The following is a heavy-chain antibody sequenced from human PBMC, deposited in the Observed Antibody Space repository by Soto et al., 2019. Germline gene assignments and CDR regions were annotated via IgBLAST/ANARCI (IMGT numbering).Heavy chain of an antibody. Sequence: EVQLLESGGGLVQPGGSLRLSCVGSGFFFSSYTMTWVRQAPGKGLEWVSSFSATSENTYYADSVRGRFTISRDNSQNTLFLQMTSLTAEDPAMYYCAKARDQQWVRLPFDYWGQGILVIVSS. CDR1: GFFFSSYT. J-gene: IGHJ4*02. CDR2: FSATSENT. CDR3: AKARDQQWVRLPFDY. D-gene: IGHD6-19*01. V-gene: IGHV3-23*01.